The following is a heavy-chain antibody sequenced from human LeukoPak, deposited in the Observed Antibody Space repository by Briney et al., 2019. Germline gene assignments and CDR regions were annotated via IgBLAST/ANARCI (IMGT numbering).Heavy chain of an antibody. Sequence: GGSLRLSCAASGFTFSSCAMSWVRQAPGRGLEWVSAIRGIGDNTYYADSVRGRFTLSRDYPKNTLYLQMNSLRAEDTAVYFCAKYSGSYYYPPNWDSWGQGTLVTVSS. CDR2: IRGIGDNT. CDR3: AKYSGSYYYPPNWDS. CDR1: GFTFSSCA. V-gene: IGHV3-23*01. J-gene: IGHJ4*02. D-gene: IGHD1-26*01.